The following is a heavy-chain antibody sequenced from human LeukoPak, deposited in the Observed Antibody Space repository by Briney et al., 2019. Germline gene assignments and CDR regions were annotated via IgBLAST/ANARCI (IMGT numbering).Heavy chain of an antibody. Sequence: PGGSLRLSCAASGFTFSSYEMNWVRQAPGKGLEWVSYISSSGSTIYYADSVKGRFTISRDNAKNTLYLQMNSLRAEDTAVFYCARAEYYYDSSGYYPRYYNYYCMDVWGKGTTVTVSS. J-gene: IGHJ6*03. CDR1: GFTFSSYE. CDR2: ISSSGSTI. V-gene: IGHV3-48*03. CDR3: ARAEYYYDSSGYYPRYYNYYCMDV. D-gene: IGHD3-22*01.